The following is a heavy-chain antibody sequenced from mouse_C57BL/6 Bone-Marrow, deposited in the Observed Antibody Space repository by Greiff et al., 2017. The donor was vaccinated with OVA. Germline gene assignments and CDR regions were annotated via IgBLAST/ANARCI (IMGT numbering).Heavy chain of an antibody. V-gene: IGHV10-1*01. CDR3: VRHNYGNYGTY. CDR2: IRSKSNNYAT. Sequence: EVKLVESGGGLVQPKGSLKLSCAASGFSFNTYAMNWVRQAPGKGLEWVARIRSKSNNYATYYADSVKDRFTISRDDSESMLYLQMNNLKTEDTAMYYCVRHNYGNYGTYWGQGTLVTVSA. CDR1: GFSFNTYA. D-gene: IGHD2-1*01. J-gene: IGHJ3*01.